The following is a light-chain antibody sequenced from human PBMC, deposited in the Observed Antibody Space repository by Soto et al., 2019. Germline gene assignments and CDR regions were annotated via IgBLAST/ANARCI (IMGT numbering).Light chain of an antibody. CDR1: SSNVGNYNY. CDR3: RSYGGNWV. V-gene: IGLV2-11*01. Sequence: QSALTQPRSVSGSPGQSVTISCTGTSSNVGNYNYVSWYQQHPGKAPKVMIYDVSKRPSGVPDRFSGSKSGNTASLTVSGLQAEDEADYYCRSYGGNWVFGGGTKLTVL. J-gene: IGLJ3*02. CDR2: DVS.